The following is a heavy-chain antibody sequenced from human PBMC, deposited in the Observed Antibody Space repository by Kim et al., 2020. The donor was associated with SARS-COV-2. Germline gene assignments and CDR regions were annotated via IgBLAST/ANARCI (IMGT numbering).Heavy chain of an antibody. V-gene: IGHV3-74*01. CDR1: GFTFSSYW. Sequence: GGSLRLSCVGSGFTFSSYWMYWVRQAPGKGLVWVAHTNNDGSRTFHADSVKGRFTISRDNAENTLYLQMNSLKTEDTAVYYCVRGDSSGWFWGQGTRVTVSS. CDR2: TNNDGSRT. CDR3: VRGDSSGWF. D-gene: IGHD6-13*01. J-gene: IGHJ4*02.